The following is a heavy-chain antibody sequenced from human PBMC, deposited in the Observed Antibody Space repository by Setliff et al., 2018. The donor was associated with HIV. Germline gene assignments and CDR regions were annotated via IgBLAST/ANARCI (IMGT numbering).Heavy chain of an antibody. Sequence: ASVKVSCKASGHSFTSYGLNWVRQAPGQGLEWMGWISTYNGNTHYAQKLQGRVTMTPDTSTSTAYMELSSLTSEDTAVYYCARGDVLRPGPIEEAGRSWFDPWGQGTLVTVSS. V-gene: IGHV1-18*01. CDR2: ISTYNGNT. D-gene: IGHD6-19*01. CDR1: GHSFTSYG. CDR3: ARGDVLRPGPIEEAGRSWFDP. J-gene: IGHJ5*02.